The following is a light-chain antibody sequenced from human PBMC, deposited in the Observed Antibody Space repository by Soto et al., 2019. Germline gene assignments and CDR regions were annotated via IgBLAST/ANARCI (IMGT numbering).Light chain of an antibody. CDR2: GDN. CDR1: SSNIGADYD. Sequence: SVLTQPPSVSGAPGQRVSISCAGSSSNIGADYDVHWYLQIPGTAPKLLIYGDNNRPSGVPDRFSGSKSGTSASLAITGLQADDEADYYCQSYDSRLSAWVFGGGTQLTVL. CDR3: QSYDSRLSAWV. J-gene: IGLJ3*02. V-gene: IGLV1-40*01.